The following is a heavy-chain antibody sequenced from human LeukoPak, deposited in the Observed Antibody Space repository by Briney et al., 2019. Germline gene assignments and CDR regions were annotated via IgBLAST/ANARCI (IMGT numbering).Heavy chain of an antibody. J-gene: IGHJ4*02. CDR1: RFTFSSYS. CDR2: ISSSSSTI. D-gene: IGHD2-2*01. V-gene: IGHV3-48*04. CDR3: AIFVVAFDY. Sequence: GGSLRLSCSAFRFTFSSYSMNWVRQAPGKGLEWVSYISSSSSTIYYADSVKGRFTISRDNAKNSLYLQMNSLRAEDTAVYYCAIFVVAFDYWGQRTLVTFSS.